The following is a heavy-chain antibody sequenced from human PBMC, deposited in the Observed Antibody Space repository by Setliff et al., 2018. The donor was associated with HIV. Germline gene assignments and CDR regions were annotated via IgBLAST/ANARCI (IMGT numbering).Heavy chain of an antibody. CDR1: GYTFTSYG. CDR3: AREGLVN. D-gene: IGHD2-15*01. V-gene: IGHV1-8*02. J-gene: IGHJ4*02. CDR2: MNPNSGNT. Sequence: ASVKVSCKASGYTFTSYGISWVRQAPGQGLEWMGWMNPNSGNTGYAQKFQGRVTMTRNTSISTAYMELSSLRSEDTAVYYCAREGLVNWGQGTLVTVSS.